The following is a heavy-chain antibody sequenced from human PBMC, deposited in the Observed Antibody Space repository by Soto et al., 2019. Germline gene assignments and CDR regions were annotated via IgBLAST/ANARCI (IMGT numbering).Heavy chain of an antibody. CDR2: ISTSGTST. Sequence: QVQLVESGGGLVKPGGSLRLSCAVSGFTFSNYYMAWIRQAPGKGLEWVSYISTSGTSTFYADSVKDRFTISRDNAENSLFLQMDSLRVEDTAVYFCARDGVLFRAGFDSWAQGTLVTVAS. CDR3: ARDGVLFRAGFDS. D-gene: IGHD3-16*01. J-gene: IGHJ4*02. V-gene: IGHV3-11*01. CDR1: GFTFSNYY.